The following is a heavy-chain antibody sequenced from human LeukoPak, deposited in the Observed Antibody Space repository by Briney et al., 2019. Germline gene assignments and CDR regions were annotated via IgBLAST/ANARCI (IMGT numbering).Heavy chain of an antibody. J-gene: IGHJ5*02. CDR1: GGSISDSIFSHY. CDR3: ARTARSRDWFDP. Sequence: SETLSLTCSVSGGSISDSIFSHYWSWIRQPPGKGLEWIGYIYFNGRTNYSPSLKSRVTLSVDTSKNQFSMKLISVTAADTAVYYCARTARSRDWFDPWGQGSLVTVSS. CDR2: IYFNGRT. D-gene: IGHD2-21*02. V-gene: IGHV4-59*08.